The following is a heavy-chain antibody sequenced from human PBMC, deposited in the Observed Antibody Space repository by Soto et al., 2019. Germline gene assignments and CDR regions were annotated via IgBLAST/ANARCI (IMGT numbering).Heavy chain of an antibody. J-gene: IGHJ4*02. Sequence: EVQLVESGGGLVEPGGSIRLSCVASGFTFTKAYMTWVRQAPGKGLEWVGRIKGSHAGGTTDYATSVKGRFTISRDDSKNKLYLQMNSLKPEDTSVYYCATEGGYPGSNFYGAYWGQGTLVTVSS. V-gene: IGHV3-15*01. D-gene: IGHD1-26*01. CDR1: GFTFTKAY. CDR3: ATEGGYPGSNFYGAY. CDR2: IKGSHAGGTT.